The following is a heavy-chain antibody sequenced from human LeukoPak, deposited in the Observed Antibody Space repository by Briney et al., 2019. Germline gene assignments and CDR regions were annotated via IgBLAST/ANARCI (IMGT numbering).Heavy chain of an antibody. Sequence: SETLSLTCTVSGGSLSNYYWRWIRQPPGKGLEWIGYIYYSGKTKYNPSLESRVTISVDTSKNNFSLNLSSVTAADTAVYYCARHYFDSGSYPLDYWGQGTLVTVSS. V-gene: IGHV4-59*01. J-gene: IGHJ4*02. CDR1: GGSLSNYY. CDR3: ARHYFDSGSYPLDY. CDR2: IYYSGKT. D-gene: IGHD3-10*01.